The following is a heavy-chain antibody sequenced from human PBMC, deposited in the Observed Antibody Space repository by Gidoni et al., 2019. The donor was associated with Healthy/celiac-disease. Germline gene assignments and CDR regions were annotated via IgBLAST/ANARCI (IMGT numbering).Heavy chain of an antibody. CDR3: TTPYYYDTYYFDY. D-gene: IGHD3-22*01. CDR1: GFPFSNAW. Sequence: EVQLVESGGGLVKPGGSLRLSCAASGFPFSNAWMSWVRQAPGKGLEWVGRIKSKTDGGTTDYAAPVKGRFTISRDDSKNTLYLQMNSLKTEDTAVYYCTTPYYYDTYYFDYWGQGTLVTVSS. CDR2: IKSKTDGGTT. V-gene: IGHV3-15*01. J-gene: IGHJ4*02.